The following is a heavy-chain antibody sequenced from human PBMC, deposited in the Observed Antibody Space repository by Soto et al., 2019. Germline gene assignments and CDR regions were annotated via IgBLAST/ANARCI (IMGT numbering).Heavy chain of an antibody. V-gene: IGHV1-24*01. CDR1: GYTLTELS. J-gene: IGHJ5*02. CDR2: FDPEDGET. D-gene: IGHD3-22*01. CDR3: ATLLDDSSGYIGFDP. Sequence: GASVKVSCKVSGYTLTELSMHWVRQAPGEGLEWMGGFDPEDGETIYAQKFQGRVTMTEDTSTDTAYMELSSLRSEDTAVYYCATLLDDSSGYIGFDPWGQGTLVTVSS.